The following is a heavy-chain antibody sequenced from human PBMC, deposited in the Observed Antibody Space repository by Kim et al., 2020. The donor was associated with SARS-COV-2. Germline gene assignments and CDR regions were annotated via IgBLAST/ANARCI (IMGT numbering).Heavy chain of an antibody. Sequence: INRCGGGTNYAQKFQGRVTMTGDTSTNTVYMELSSLRSDDTAVYYCAKEGGHWGQGTLVTVSS. CDR3: AKEGGH. V-gene: IGHV1-46*01. D-gene: IGHD3-16*01. J-gene: IGHJ4*02. CDR2: INRCGGGT.